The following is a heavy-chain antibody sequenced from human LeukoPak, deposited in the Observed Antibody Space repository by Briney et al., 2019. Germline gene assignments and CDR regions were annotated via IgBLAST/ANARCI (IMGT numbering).Heavy chain of an antibody. Sequence: GASVKVSCTASGYTFTSYDINWVRQATGQGLEWLGWMNPNSGNTDYAQKVKGRVTITRNTSKTTPHMQLSSLRSEDTAVYYCAKDREITVAAVGDYWGQGTLVTVSS. J-gene: IGHJ4*02. D-gene: IGHD6-19*01. V-gene: IGHV1-8*01. CDR2: MNPNSGNT. CDR3: AKDREITVAAVGDY. CDR1: GYTFTSYD.